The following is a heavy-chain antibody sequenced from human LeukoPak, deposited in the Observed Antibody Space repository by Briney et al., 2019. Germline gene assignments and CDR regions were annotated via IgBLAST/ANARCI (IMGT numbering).Heavy chain of an antibody. Sequence: GRSLRLSCAASGFTFSSYAMHWVRQAPGKGLEWVAVISYDGSNKYYADSVKGRFTISRDNSKNTLYLQMNSLRAEDTAVYYRARDTTVTYAFDIWGQGTMVTVSS. D-gene: IGHD4-17*01. CDR3: ARDTTVTYAFDI. CDR2: ISYDGSNK. J-gene: IGHJ3*02. CDR1: GFTFSSYA. V-gene: IGHV3-30-3*01.